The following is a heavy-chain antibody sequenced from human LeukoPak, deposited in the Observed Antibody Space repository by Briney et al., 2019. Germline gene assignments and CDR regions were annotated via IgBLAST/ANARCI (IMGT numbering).Heavy chain of an antibody. CDR3: ARGPNYYDSSGSGGYGY. CDR2: INTNTGNP. CDR1: GYTFTGYY. D-gene: IGHD3-22*01. J-gene: IGHJ4*02. V-gene: IGHV7-4-1*02. Sequence: EASVKVSCKASGYTFTGYYMHWVRQAPGQGLEWMGCINTNTGNPTYAHGFTGRFVFSLDTSVSTAYLQISSLKAEDTAVYYCARGPNYYDSSGSGGYGYWGQGTLVTVSS.